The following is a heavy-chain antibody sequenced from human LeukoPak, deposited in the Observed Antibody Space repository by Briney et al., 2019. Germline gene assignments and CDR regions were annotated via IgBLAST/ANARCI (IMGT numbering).Heavy chain of an antibody. CDR3: AREITVTTFNWFDP. Sequence: GGSLRLSCAASGFTFSSYAMHWVRQAPGKRLEYVSAISSNGGSTYYANSVKGRFTISRDNSKNTLYLQMGSLRAEDMAVYYCAREITVTTFNWFDPWGQGTLVTVSS. D-gene: IGHD4-11*01. V-gene: IGHV3-64*01. CDR1: GFTFSSYA. CDR2: ISSNGGST. J-gene: IGHJ5*02.